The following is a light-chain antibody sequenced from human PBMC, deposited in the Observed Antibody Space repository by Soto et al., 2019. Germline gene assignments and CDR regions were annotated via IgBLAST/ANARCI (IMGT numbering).Light chain of an antibody. J-gene: IGKJ1*01. CDR2: KAS. CDR3: QQYNSYSWT. Sequence: DIQMTQSPSTLSASVGDRVTITCRASQSITRWLAWYRQKPGKAPNLLIYKASSLESGVPSRFSGSGSGTEFTLTISSLQPDDFANYYCQQYNSYSWTFGQGTKVEIK. CDR1: QSITRW. V-gene: IGKV1-5*03.